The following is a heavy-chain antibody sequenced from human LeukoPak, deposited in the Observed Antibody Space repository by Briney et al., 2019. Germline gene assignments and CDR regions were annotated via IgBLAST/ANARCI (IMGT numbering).Heavy chain of an antibody. D-gene: IGHD2-15*01. Sequence: PPGRSLRLSCAASGFTFSSYGMHWVRQAPGKGLEWVAVISYDGSNKYYADSVKGRFTISRDNSKNTLYLQMNSLRAEDTAVYYCARDPQDIVVVVAATVWEYYFDYWGQGTLVTVSS. CDR3: ARDPQDIVVVVAATVWEYYFDY. J-gene: IGHJ4*02. V-gene: IGHV3-30*03. CDR2: ISYDGSNK. CDR1: GFTFSSYG.